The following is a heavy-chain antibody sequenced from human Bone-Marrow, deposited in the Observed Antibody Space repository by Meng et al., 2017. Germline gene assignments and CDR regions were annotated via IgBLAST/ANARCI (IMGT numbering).Heavy chain of an antibody. CDR1: GGSISTYY. V-gene: IGHV4-59*08. CDR3: ARVGGCSGGSCSHRLFDN. D-gene: IGHD2-15*01. J-gene: IGHJ4*02. CDR2: INYSGRT. Sequence: QVQLQESGPGLVKPSETLSLTCTVSGGSISTYYWSWIRQSPEKGLEWIGYINYSGRTNYIPSLRSRATISVDPSKNQFSLNLNAVSAADTAVYFCARVGGCSGGSCSHRLFDNWGQGTLVTVSS.